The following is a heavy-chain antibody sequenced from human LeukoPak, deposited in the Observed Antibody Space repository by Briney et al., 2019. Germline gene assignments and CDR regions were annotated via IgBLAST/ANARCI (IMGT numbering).Heavy chain of an antibody. CDR3: ARAYRPLNYFDY. J-gene: IGHJ4*02. D-gene: IGHD1-26*01. Sequence: PSETLSLTCTVSGGSISSYYWSWIRQPPGKGLEWIGYIYYSGSTSYNPPLKSRVTISVDTSKNQFSLKLSSVTAADTAVYYCARAYRPLNYFDYWGQGTLVTVSS. CDR1: GGSISSYY. CDR2: IYYSGST. V-gene: IGHV4-59*01.